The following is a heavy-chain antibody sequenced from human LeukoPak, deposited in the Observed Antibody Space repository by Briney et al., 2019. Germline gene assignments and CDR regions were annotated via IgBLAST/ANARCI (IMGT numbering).Heavy chain of an antibody. V-gene: IGHV3-53*01. CDR2: ICSGGNT. CDR3: ARRYCSGGTCYFFDY. Sequence: GGSLRLSCAASGFTVSSNCMSWVRQAPGKGLEWVSLICSGGNTYYADSVKGRFTISRDDSKNTLYLQMNSLRAEDTAVYYCARRYCSGGTCYFFDYWGQGTLATVSS. CDR1: GFTVSSNC. D-gene: IGHD2-15*01. J-gene: IGHJ4*02.